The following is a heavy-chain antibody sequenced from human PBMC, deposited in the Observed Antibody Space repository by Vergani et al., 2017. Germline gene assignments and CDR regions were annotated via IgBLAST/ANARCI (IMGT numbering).Heavy chain of an antibody. J-gene: IGHJ2*01. CDR2: IIPILGIA. V-gene: IGHV1-69*04. CDR3: ARGWIQLWQNWYFDL. Sequence: QVQLVQSGAEVKKPGASVKVSCKASGGTFSSYAISWVRQAPGQGLEWMGRIIPILGIANYAQKFQGRVTITADKSTSTAYMELSSLRSEDTAVYYCARGWIQLWQNWYFDLWGRGTLVTVSS. D-gene: IGHD5-18*01. CDR1: GGTFSSYA.